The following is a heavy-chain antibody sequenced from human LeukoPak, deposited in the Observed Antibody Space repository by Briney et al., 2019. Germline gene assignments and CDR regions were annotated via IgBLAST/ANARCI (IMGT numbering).Heavy chain of an antibody. Sequence: SVKVSCKASGGTFSSYAISWVRQAPGQGLEWMGGIIPIFGTTNYAQKFQVRVTITADESTSTAYMELNNLRSEDTAVYYCARDRGSSNWYYFDYWGQGTLVTVSS. CDR1: GGTFSSYA. D-gene: IGHD6-13*01. J-gene: IGHJ4*02. CDR3: ARDRGSSNWYYFDY. V-gene: IGHV1-69*13. CDR2: IIPIFGTT.